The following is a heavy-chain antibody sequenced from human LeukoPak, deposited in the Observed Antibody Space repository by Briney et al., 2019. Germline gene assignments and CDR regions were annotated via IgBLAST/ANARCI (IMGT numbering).Heavy chain of an antibody. J-gene: IGHJ5*02. CDR2: INPSGGST. D-gene: IGHD1-26*01. V-gene: IGHV1-46*01. Sequence: RASVKVSCKASGYTFTGHYMHWVRQAPGQGLEWMGIINPSGGSTSYAQKFQGRVTMTRDTSTSTVYMELSSLRSEDTAVYYCAREPFYSKWEQHNWFDPWGQGTLVTVSS. CDR3: AREPFYSKWEQHNWFDP. CDR1: GYTFTGHY.